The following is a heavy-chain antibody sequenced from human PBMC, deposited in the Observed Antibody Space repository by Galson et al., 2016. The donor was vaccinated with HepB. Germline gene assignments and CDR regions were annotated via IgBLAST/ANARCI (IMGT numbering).Heavy chain of an antibody. J-gene: IGHJ4*02. V-gene: IGHV3-33*01. CDR3: ARESLIAAPAQLDY. CDR1: GFTFSRHG. D-gene: IGHD6-13*01. Sequence: SLRLSCAASGFTFSRHGFHWVRQAPGKGLEWVSLIWSDGSNKYYADSVKGRFTISIDNSKKTLYLQMNSLRPEDTVVYYCARESLIAAPAQLDYWGQGTLVTVSS. CDR2: IWSDGSNK.